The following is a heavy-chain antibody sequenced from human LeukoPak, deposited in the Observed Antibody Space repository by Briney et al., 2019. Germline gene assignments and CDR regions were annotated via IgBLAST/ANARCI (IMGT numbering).Heavy chain of an antibody. J-gene: IGHJ3*02. Sequence: PSETLSLTCTVSGGSISSGAYYWSWIRQHPGKGLEWIGYIAYSGSTYYNPSLKSRVTISVDRSKNQFSLKLTSVTAADTAVYYCARAFPFDDYGDPDAFDIWGQGTMVTVSS. V-gene: IGHV4-30-2*01. CDR3: ARAFPFDDYGDPDAFDI. CDR1: GGSISSGAYY. D-gene: IGHD4-17*01. CDR2: IAYSGST.